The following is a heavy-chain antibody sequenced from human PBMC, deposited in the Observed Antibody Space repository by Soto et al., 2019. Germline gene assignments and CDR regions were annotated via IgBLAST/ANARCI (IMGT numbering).Heavy chain of an antibody. CDR1: GYTFTEYW. CDR2: IDPSDSYT. CDR3: ARRLIPHSNYGSFDP. Sequence: LGESLKISCRGSGYTFTEYWISWVRQTPGKGLEWLGRIDPSDSYTNYSPSFQGHVSISVDKSINTVYLQWSSLKASDTAIYYCARRLIPHSNYGSFDPWGQGTLVTVSS. V-gene: IGHV5-10-1*01. D-gene: IGHD4-4*01. J-gene: IGHJ5*02.